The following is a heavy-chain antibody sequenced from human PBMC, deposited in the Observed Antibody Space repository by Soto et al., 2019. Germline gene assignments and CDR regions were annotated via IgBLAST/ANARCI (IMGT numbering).Heavy chain of an antibody. CDR2: ISYDGSNK. CDR3: AKDAYSSGWYWNYYGMDV. V-gene: IGHV3-30*18. D-gene: IGHD6-19*01. Sequence: QVQLVESGGGVVQPGRSLRLSCAASGFTFSSYGMHWVRQAPGKGLEWVAVISYDGSNKYYADSVKGRFTISRDNSKNTLYLQMNSLRAEDTAVYYCAKDAYSSGWYWNYYGMDVW. J-gene: IGHJ6*01. CDR1: GFTFSSYG.